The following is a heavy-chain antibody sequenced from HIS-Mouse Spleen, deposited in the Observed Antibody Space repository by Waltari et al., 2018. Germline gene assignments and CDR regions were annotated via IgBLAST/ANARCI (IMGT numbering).Heavy chain of an antibody. CDR1: GFTFSSYS. Sequence: EVQLVESGGGLVKPGGSLRLSCADSGFTFSSYSMNWVREAPGKGLEWVSSISSSSSYIYYADSVKGRFTISRDNAKNSLYLQMNSLRAEDTAVYYCARSPGIAAAGTDYWGQGTLVTVSS. CDR2: ISSSSSYI. V-gene: IGHV3-21*01. CDR3: ARSPGIAAAGTDY. D-gene: IGHD6-13*01. J-gene: IGHJ4*02.